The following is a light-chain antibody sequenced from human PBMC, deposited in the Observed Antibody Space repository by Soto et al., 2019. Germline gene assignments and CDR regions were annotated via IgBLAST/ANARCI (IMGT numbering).Light chain of an antibody. CDR2: DVS. Sequence: QSALTQPRSVSGSPGQSVTISCTGTSSDVGGYNYVSWYQQHPGKAPKLMIYDVSKRPSGVPDRFSGSKSGNTASLTISGLQAEDEADYYCCSYAGSYSYVFGTGIKLTV. J-gene: IGLJ1*01. CDR3: CSYAGSYSYV. V-gene: IGLV2-11*01. CDR1: SSDVGGYNY.